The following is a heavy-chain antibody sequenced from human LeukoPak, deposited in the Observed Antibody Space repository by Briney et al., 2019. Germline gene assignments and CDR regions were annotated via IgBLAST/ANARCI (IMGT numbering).Heavy chain of an antibody. CDR3: ARDLGYYDSSGYCDY. V-gene: IGHV3-33*01. CDR1: GFTFSSYG. J-gene: IGHJ4*02. Sequence: GGSLRLSYAASGFTFSSYGMHWVRQAPGKGLEWVAVIWYDGSNKCYADSVKGRFTISRDNSKNTLYLQMNSLRAEDTAVYYCARDLGYYDSSGYCDYWGQGTLVTVSS. D-gene: IGHD3-22*01. CDR2: IWYDGSNK.